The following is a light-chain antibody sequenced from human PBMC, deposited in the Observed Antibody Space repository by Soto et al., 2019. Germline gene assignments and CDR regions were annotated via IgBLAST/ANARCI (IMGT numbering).Light chain of an antibody. CDR3: QSADSSGTYV. CDR2: KDS. V-gene: IGLV3-25*03. Sequence: SYELTQPSSVSVSPGQTARITCSGDALPKQYAYWYQQKPGQAPVLVMYKDSERPSGIPERFSGSSSGTTVTLTISGVQAEDEADYYCQSADSSGTYVFGIGTKVTVL. CDR1: ALPKQY. J-gene: IGLJ1*01.